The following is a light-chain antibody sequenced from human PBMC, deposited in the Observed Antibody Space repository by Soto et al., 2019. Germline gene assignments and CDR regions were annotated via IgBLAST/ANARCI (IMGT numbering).Light chain of an antibody. J-gene: IGLJ3*02. Sequence: QSVLTQPPSASGTPGQRVTISCSGSSSNIGSNYVYWYQQLPATAPNLLIYRNNQRPSGVPDLFSGSNSGTSASLAISGRRSEDEAYYYCATWDDSLSGLVFGGGTKLTVL. CDR2: RNN. CDR3: ATWDDSLSGLV. CDR1: SSNIGSNY. V-gene: IGLV1-47*01.